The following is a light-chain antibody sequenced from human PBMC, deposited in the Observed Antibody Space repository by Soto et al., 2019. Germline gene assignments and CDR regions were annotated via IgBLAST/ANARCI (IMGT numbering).Light chain of an antibody. J-gene: IGLJ1*01. V-gene: IGLV2-14*01. CDR2: EVN. CDR1: SSDVGGYNF. CDR3: SSSTTTSTPFV. Sequence: QSVLTQPASVSGSPGQSITISCTGTSSDVGGYNFVSWYQHHPGKAPKLMIYEVNNRPSGVSNRFSGSKSGNTASLTISGLQAEDEAEYYCSSSTTTSTPFVFGTGTKVTVL.